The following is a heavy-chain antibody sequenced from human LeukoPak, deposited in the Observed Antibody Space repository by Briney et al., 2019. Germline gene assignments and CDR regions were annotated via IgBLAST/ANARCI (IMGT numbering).Heavy chain of an antibody. CDR2: IYQSGSTYYQSGST. Sequence: SETLSLTCAVSSYSINSGYNWGWIRQPPGKGLEWIGGIYQSGSTYYQSGSTYYNPSLKGRVTISVDTSKNQFSLNLNSVTAADTAVYYCARASGDYNYYYMDVWGKGTTVTVSS. CDR3: ARASGDYNYYYMDV. D-gene: IGHD4-17*01. CDR1: SYSINSGYN. V-gene: IGHV4-38-2*01. J-gene: IGHJ6*03.